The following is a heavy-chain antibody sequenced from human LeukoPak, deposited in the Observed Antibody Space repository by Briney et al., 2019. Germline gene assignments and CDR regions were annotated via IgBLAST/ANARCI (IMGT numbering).Heavy chain of an antibody. D-gene: IGHD3-3*01. CDR3: ARSPYVRITIFGVAPEGNWFDP. CDR1: GYTFTSYG. V-gene: IGHV1-18*01. J-gene: IGHJ5*02. CDR2: ISAYNGNT. Sequence: ASVKVSCKASGYTFTSYGISWVRQAPGQGLEWMGWISAYNGNTNYAQKLQGRVTMTTDTSTSTAYMELRSLRSEDTAVYYCARSPYVRITIFGVAPEGNWFDPWGQGTLVTVSS.